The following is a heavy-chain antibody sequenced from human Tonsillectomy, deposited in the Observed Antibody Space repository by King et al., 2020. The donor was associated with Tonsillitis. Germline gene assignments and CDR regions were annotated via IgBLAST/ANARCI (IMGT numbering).Heavy chain of an antibody. CDR2: IKQDGRWK. V-gene: IGHV3-7*01. CDR1: GFTFSSFW. J-gene: IGHJ4*02. D-gene: IGHD6-25*01. Sequence: VQLVESGGGLVQPGGSLRLSCAASGFTFSSFWMSWVRQAPGTGLEWVAIIKQDGRWKLYVDSVKGRFTISRDNAKNSRYLQMNSLRAEDTAVYYCASGSGWVFDYWGQGTLVTVSS. CDR3: ASGSGWVFDY.